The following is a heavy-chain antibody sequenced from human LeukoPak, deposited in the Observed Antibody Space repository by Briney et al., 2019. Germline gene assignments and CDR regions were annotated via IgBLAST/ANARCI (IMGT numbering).Heavy chain of an antibody. CDR3: ARGYSSSWNYFDY. CDR2: VFDSGST. D-gene: IGHD6-13*01. V-gene: IGHV4-59*01. J-gene: IGHJ4*02. CDR1: GGSISNYW. Sequence: PSETLSLTCTVSGGSISNYWWSWIRQPPGKGLEWIGYVFDSGSTNYHPSLKSRVTISVDTSKKQFSLKLSSVTAADTAVYYCARGYSSSWNYFDYWGQGTLFSVSS.